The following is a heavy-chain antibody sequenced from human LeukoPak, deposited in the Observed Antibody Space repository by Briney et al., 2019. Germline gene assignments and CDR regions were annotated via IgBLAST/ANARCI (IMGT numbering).Heavy chain of an antibody. V-gene: IGHV3-23*01. CDR2: ISGSGGST. CDR1: GFTFSSFE. CDR3: AKDLGSGYFGHPFDY. D-gene: IGHD3-22*01. Sequence: GGSLRLSCAASGFTFSSFEMNWVRQAPGKGLEWVSAISGSGGSTYYADSVKGRFTISRDNSKNTLYLQMNSLRAEDTAVYYCAKDLGSGYFGHPFDYWGQGTLVTVSS. J-gene: IGHJ4*02.